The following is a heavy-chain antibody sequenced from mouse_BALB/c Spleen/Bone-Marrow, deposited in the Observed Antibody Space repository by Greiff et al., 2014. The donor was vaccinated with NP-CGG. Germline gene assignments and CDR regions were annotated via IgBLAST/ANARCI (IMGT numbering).Heavy chain of an antibody. CDR3: VRENYDYDGDAMDY. CDR2: INPSSGYT. Sequence: QVQLKESAAELARPGASVKMSCKTSGYTFTYYTMHWVKQRPGQGLEWIGYINPSSGYTDYNQKFKDKTTLTTDKSSSTAYLQLSSLTSEDSAVYYCVRENYDYDGDAMDYWGQGTSVIVSS. J-gene: IGHJ4*01. V-gene: IGHV1-4*02. D-gene: IGHD2-4*01. CDR1: GYTFTYYT.